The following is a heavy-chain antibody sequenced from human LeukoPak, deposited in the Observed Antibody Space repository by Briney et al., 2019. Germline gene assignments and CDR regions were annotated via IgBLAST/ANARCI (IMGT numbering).Heavy chain of an antibody. D-gene: IGHD5-18*01. J-gene: IGHJ3*02. CDR2: IYYSGST. Sequence: KPSETLSLTCTVSGGSISSYYWSWIRQPPGKGLEWIGYIYYSGSTNYNPSLKSRVTISVDTSKNQFSLKLSSVTAADTAVYYCARHISGYSYGYLAFDIWGQGTMVTVSS. V-gene: IGHV4-59*01. CDR1: GGSISSYY. CDR3: ARHISGYSYGYLAFDI.